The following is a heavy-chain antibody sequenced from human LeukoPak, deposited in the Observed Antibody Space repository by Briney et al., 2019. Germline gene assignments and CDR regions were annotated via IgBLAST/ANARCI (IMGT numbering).Heavy chain of an antibody. CDR1: GFTFSSYE. CDR2: ISSSGSTI. CDR3: ARGYGSGSSHIDY. D-gene: IGHD3-10*01. Sequence: GGSLRLSCAASGFTFSSYEMNWVRQAPGKGLEWVSYISSSGSTIYYAASVKGRFTISRDNAKNSLYLQMNSLRAEDTAVYYCARGYGSGSSHIDYWGQGTLVTVSS. J-gene: IGHJ4*02. V-gene: IGHV3-48*03.